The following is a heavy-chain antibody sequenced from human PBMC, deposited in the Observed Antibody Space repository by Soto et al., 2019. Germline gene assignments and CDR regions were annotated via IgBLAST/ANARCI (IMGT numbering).Heavy chain of an antibody. Sequence: QLQLQESGPGLVKPSETLSLTCTVSGGSISSSSYYWGWIRQPPGKGLEWIGSIYYSGSTYYNPSLKSRVTISVDTSKNQFSLKLSSVTAADTAVYYCARSWGRSVLLWFGETENWFDPWGQGTLVTVSS. J-gene: IGHJ5*02. CDR3: ARSWGRSVLLWFGETENWFDP. CDR2: IYYSGST. D-gene: IGHD3-10*01. V-gene: IGHV4-39*01. CDR1: GGSISSSSYY.